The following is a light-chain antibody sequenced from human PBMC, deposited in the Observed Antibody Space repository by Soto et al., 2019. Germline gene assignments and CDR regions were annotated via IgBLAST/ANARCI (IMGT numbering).Light chain of an antibody. CDR1: QSVSSSY. V-gene: IGKV3-20*01. Sequence: EIVLTQSPGTLSLSPGERATLSCRASQSVSSSYLAWYQQKPGQAPSLLIYGASSRATGIPDRFSGSGSGTDFTLTISILEPEDFAVYYCQQYGSSPLFGQGTRLEIK. CDR3: QQYGSSPL. J-gene: IGKJ5*01. CDR2: GAS.